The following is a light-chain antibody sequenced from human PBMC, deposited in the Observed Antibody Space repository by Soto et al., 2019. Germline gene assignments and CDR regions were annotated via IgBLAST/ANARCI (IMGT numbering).Light chain of an antibody. CDR3: QQYNSYPWT. CDR1: QTTSTW. J-gene: IGKJ1*01. V-gene: IGKV1-5*03. CDR2: KAS. Sequence: DIQITQSPSTLSASVGDRVTITCRASQTTSTWLAWYQQKAGKAPKVLIYKASSLESGVPSRFSGSGSGTEFTLTISSXQPDDFATYYCQQYNSYPWTFGQGTKVDTK.